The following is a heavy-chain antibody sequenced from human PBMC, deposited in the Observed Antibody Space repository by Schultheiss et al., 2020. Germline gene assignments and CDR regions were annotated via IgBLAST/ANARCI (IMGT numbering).Heavy chain of an antibody. CDR1: GYTFTGYY. D-gene: IGHD3-10*01. CDR2: ISYDGSNK. V-gene: IGHV3-30-3*01. J-gene: IGHJ6*02. CDR3: AREFITMVQVYGMDV. Sequence: GGSLRLSCKASGYTFTGYYMHWVRQAPAKGLEWVAVISYDGSNKYYADSVKGRFTISRDNSKNTLYLQMNSLRAEDTAVYYCAREFITMVQVYGMDVWGQGTTVTVSS.